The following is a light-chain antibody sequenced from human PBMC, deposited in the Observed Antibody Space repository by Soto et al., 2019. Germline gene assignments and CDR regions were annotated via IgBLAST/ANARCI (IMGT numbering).Light chain of an antibody. CDR3: QQRSNWLPQT. V-gene: IGKV3-11*01. CDR1: QSVSSY. J-gene: IGKJ1*01. CDR2: DAS. Sequence: EIVLTQSPATLSLSPGERATLSCRAGQSVSSYLAWYQQKPGQAPRLLIYDASNRATGIPARFSGSGSGTDFTLTISSLEPEDFAVYYCQQRSNWLPQTFGQGTKVEIK.